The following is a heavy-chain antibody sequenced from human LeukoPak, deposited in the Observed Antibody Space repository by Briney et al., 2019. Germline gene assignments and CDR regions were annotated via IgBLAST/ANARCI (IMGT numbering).Heavy chain of an antibody. CDR1: GFTFSSYE. J-gene: IGHJ6*04. Sequence: PGGSLRLSCAASGFTFSSYEMNCISSSGSTIYYADSVKGRFTISRDNAKNSLYLQMNSLRAEDTAVYYCAELGITMIGGVWGKGTTVTISS. CDR2: ISSSGSTI. CDR3: AELGITMIGGV. D-gene: IGHD3-10*02. V-gene: IGHV3-48*03.